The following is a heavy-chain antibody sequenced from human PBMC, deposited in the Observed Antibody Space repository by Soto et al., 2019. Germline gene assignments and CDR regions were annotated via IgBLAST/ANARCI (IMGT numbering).Heavy chain of an antibody. CDR3: ARDSEWFSTDY. V-gene: IGHV3-74*01. D-gene: IGHD3-3*01. CDR2: INSDGSST. Sequence: GGSLRLSCAASGFTFSSYWMHWVRQAPGKGLVWVSRINSDGSSTSYADSVKGRFTISRDNAKNTLYLQMNSLRAEDMAVYYCARDSEWFSTDYWGQGTLVTVSS. J-gene: IGHJ4*02. CDR1: GFTFSSYW.